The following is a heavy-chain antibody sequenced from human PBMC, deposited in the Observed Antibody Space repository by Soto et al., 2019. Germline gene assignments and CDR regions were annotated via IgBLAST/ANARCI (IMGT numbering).Heavy chain of an antibody. D-gene: IGHD1-20*01. J-gene: IGHJ4*02. CDR3: ARDSNNYYFDY. CDR2: IWYDGSNK. Sequence: QVQLVESGGGVVQPGRSLRLSCAASGFTFSTYGMLWVRQAPGKGLEWVAGIWYDGSNKYYADSVKDRFTISRDKSKNSLYLQMHSLRADDTAVYYCARDSNNYYFDYWGQGTLVTVSS. V-gene: IGHV3-33*01. CDR1: GFTFSTYG.